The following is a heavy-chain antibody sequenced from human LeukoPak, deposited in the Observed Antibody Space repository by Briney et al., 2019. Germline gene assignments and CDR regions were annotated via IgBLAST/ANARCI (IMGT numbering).Heavy chain of an antibody. Sequence: SETLSLTCTVSGGSISSYYWSWIRQPPGKGLEWIGYIYYSGSTNYNPSLKSRVTISVDTSKNQFSLKLSSVTAADTAVYYCARPQVPYDYGAPWGAFDIWGQGTMVTVSS. CDR1: GGSISSYY. J-gene: IGHJ3*02. V-gene: IGHV4-59*08. CDR3: ARPQVPYDYGAPWGAFDI. CDR2: IYYSGST. D-gene: IGHD4-17*01.